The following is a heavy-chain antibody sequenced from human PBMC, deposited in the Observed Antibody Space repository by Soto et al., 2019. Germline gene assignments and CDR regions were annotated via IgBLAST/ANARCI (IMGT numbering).Heavy chain of an antibody. D-gene: IGHD3-10*01. V-gene: IGHV4-31*02. CDR2: IYHSGST. CDR3: ARSVQVRGGLITSGLAWFDP. J-gene: IGHJ5*02. Sequence: QVQVQESGPGLVKPSQTLSLTCTVSGDSISSGGYYWSWIRQHPGKGPEWMGYIYHSGSTFYRPSIKSRVSISRDTSKNQFSLKLTSVTAADTAIYYCARSVQVRGGLITSGLAWFDPWGQGILVTVSS. CDR1: GDSISSGGYY.